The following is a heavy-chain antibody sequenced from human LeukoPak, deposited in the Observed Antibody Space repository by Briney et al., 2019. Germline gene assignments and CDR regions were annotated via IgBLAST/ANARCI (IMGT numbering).Heavy chain of an antibody. CDR3: ARRAMVRGVNY. Sequence: SSETLSLTCTVSGDSINGYFWGWIRQPPGKGLEWIGYIYHSGTTNYNPSLKSRVTMSVDTSKNQFSLKLSSVAAADTAVYYCARRAMVRGVNYWGQGTLVTVSS. CDR2: IYHSGTT. J-gene: IGHJ4*02. V-gene: IGHV4-59*08. CDR1: GDSINGYF. D-gene: IGHD3-10*01.